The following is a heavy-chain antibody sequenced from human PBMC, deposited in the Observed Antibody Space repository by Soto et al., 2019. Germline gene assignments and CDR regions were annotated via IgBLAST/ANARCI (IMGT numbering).Heavy chain of an antibody. Sequence: PGGSLRLSCSASGFTFSTYWMHWVRQAPGKGLVWVSRIKGDGISTSYADSVRGRFTISRDNAKNTVYLQMDSLRAEDTAVYYCVRGAWLQYYVDYWGQGTLVTVSS. J-gene: IGHJ4*02. V-gene: IGHV3-74*01. CDR1: GFTFSTYW. CDR2: IKGDGIST. CDR3: VRGAWLQYYVDY. D-gene: IGHD4-4*01.